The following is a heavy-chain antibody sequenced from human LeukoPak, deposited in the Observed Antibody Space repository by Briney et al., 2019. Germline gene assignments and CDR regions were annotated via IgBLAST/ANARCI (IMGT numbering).Heavy chain of an antibody. CDR2: IWYDGSNK. CDR3: ARARGWRPNYYYYYMDV. V-gene: IGHV3-33*07. CDR1: GFTFNSYA. J-gene: IGHJ6*03. Sequence: PGGSLRLSCIPSGFTFNSYAMFWVRQAPGKGLEWVSLIWYDGSNKYYADSVKGRFTISRDNSKNTLYLQMNSLRAEDTAVYYCARARGWRPNYYYYYMDVWGTGTTVTVSS. D-gene: IGHD2-15*01.